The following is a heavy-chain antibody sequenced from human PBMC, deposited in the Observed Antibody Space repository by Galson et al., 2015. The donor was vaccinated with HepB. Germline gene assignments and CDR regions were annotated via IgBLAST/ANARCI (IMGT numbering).Heavy chain of an antibody. CDR3: TTDYYGSGSYYTPYYYYGMDV. CDR2: IKSKTDGGTT. D-gene: IGHD3-10*01. J-gene: IGHJ6*02. CDR1: GFTFSNAW. Sequence: SLRLSCAASGFTFSNAWMSWVRQAPGKGLEWVGRIKSKTDGGTTDYAAPVKGRFTISRDDSKNTLYLQMNSLKTEDTAVYYCTTDYYGSGSYYTPYYYYGMDVWGQGTPVTVSS. V-gene: IGHV3-15*01.